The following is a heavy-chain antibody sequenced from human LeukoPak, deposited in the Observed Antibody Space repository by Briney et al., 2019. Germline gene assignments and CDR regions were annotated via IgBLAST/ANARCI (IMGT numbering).Heavy chain of an antibody. D-gene: IGHD3-9*01. J-gene: IGHJ5*02. CDR2: IYYSGST. V-gene: IGHV4-59*08. CDR1: GGSISSYY. Sequence: SSETLSLTCTVSGGSISSYYWSWIRQPPGKGLEWIGYIYYSGSTNYNPSLKSRVTISVDTSKDQFSLKLSSVTAADTAVYYCARGTYDILTGYWFDPWGQGTLVTVSS. CDR3: ARGTYDILTGYWFDP.